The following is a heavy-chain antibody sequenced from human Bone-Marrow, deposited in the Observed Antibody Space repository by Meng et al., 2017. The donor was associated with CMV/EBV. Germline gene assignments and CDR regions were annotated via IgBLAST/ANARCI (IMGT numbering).Heavy chain of an antibody. CDR3: ARELTGIEGRWFDP. D-gene: IGHD1-26*01. CDR1: GFTFSSYW. Sequence: ETLSLTCAASGFTFSSYWMSWVRQAPGKGLEWVANIKQDGSEKYYVDSVKDRFTISRDNAKNSLYLQMNSLRAEDMAVYYCARELTGIEGRWFDPWGQGTLVTVSS. CDR2: IKQDGSEK. J-gene: IGHJ5*02. V-gene: IGHV3-7*01.